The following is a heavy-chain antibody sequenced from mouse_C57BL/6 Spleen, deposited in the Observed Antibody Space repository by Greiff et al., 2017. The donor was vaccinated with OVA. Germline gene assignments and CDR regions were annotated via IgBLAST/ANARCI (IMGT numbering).Heavy chain of an antibody. V-gene: IGHV5-6*02. Sequence: DVKLVESGGDLVKPGGSLKLSCAASGFTFSSYGMSWVRQTPDKRLEWVATISSGGSYTYYPDSVKGRFTISRDNAKNTLYLQMSSLKSEDTAMYYCARQGYSNYLYYFDYWGQGTTLTVSS. CDR1: GFTFSSYG. CDR2: ISSGGSYT. CDR3: ARQGYSNYLYYFDY. D-gene: IGHD2-5*01. J-gene: IGHJ2*01.